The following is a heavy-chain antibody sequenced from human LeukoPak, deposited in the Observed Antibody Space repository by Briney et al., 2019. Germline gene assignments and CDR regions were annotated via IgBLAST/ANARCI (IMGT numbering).Heavy chain of an antibody. CDR2: ISYDGTKK. D-gene: IGHD3-22*01. CDR1: GFTFSTYA. J-gene: IGHJ4*02. CDR3: ARGRVSRPMTPPDY. Sequence: GRSLRLSCAASGFTFSTYAMHWVRQAPGKGLEWMAVISYDGTKKYYADSVKGRFTISRDNFKNVLYLQMNSLRAEDTAVYYCARGRVSRPMTPPDYWGQGTLVTVSS. V-gene: IGHV3-30*04.